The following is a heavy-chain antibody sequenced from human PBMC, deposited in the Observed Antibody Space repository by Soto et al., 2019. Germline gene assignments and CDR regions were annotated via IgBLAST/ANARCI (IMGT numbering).Heavy chain of an antibody. V-gene: IGHV3-23*01. CDR3: AKDGYSDYGGAFDI. CDR1: GFTFSSHA. Sequence: AGGSLRLSCAASGFTFSSHAMSWVRQAPGKGLEWVSGISGSGGSTYYADSVKGRFTISRDNSKNTLYLQMNSLRAEDTAIYYCAKDGYSDYGGAFDIWGQGTMVTVSS. J-gene: IGHJ3*02. D-gene: IGHD4-17*01. CDR2: ISGSGGST.